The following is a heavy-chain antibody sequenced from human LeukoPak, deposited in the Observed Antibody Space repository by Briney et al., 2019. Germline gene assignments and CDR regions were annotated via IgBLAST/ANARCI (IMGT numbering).Heavy chain of an antibody. J-gene: IGHJ3*02. CDR1: GFKFDDYG. D-gene: IGHD1-26*01. CDR3: ARDPTSSWETAFDI. V-gene: IGHV3-21*01. CDR2: IDSSTDYI. Sequence: PGGSLRLSCTASGFKFDDYGMTWVRQAPGKGLEWVSSIDSSTDYIYYADSVKGRFTISRDNAKKSLYLQMNSLRVEDTAVYYCARDPTSSWETAFDIWGQGTMVTVSS.